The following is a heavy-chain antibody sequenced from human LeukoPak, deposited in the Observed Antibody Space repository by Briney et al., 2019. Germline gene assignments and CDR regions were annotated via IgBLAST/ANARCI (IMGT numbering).Heavy chain of an antibody. J-gene: IGHJ4*02. CDR3: ARGLSGSSSWETFDY. Sequence: PSETLSLTCTVSGGSISTSNYYWGWIRQPPGKGLEWIGNIFYSGSTYYSPSLKSRVTMSVDTSKNQFSLKLSSVTAADTAVYYCARGLSGSSSWETFDYWGQGTLVTVSS. V-gene: IGHV4-39*07. CDR2: IFYSGST. D-gene: IGHD6-13*01. CDR1: GGSISTSNYY.